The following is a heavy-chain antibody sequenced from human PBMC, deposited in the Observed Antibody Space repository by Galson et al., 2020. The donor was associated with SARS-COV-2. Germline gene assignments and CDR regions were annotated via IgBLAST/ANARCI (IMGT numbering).Heavy chain of an antibody. V-gene: IGHV3-48*02. J-gene: IGHJ4*01. CDR1: GLTFSTSY. D-gene: IGHD6-19*01. Sequence: SCAASGLTFSTSYTSWVRQAPGKGLEWLSYIGGSSDGIKYADSVKGRLTISRDNAKNLLYLQMNSLREEDTSVYYCAGWYIRFWGHGSLVTVSS. CDR3: AGWYIRF. CDR2: IGGSSDGI.